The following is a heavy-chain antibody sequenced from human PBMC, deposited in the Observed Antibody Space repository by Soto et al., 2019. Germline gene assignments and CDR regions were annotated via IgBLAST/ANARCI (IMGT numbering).Heavy chain of an antibody. V-gene: IGHV3-33*01. D-gene: IGHD3-22*01. J-gene: IGHJ4*02. CDR1: GLTFSSYG. Sequence: GGTLRLSCAASGLTFSSYGMHWVRQAPGKGLEWVAVIWYDGSNKYYADSVKGRFTISRDNSKNTLYLQMNSLRAEDTAVYYCAMTYTFDSSGYCFVFCDKATLVTVSS. CDR2: IWYDGSNK. CDR3: AMTYTFDSSGYCFVF.